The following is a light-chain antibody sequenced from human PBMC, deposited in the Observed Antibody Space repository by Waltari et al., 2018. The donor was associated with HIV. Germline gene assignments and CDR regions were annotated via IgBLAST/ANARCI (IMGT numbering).Light chain of an antibody. V-gene: IGKV1-39*01. J-gene: IGKJ3*01. CDR1: KTISTY. Sequence: DIQMTQSPSSLSASLGDRIIITCRASKTISTYVNWYQQKAVRAPNRLIYAASTRQSGVPSRFSGSGSGTDFILTINSLKAEDFATYYCQQGYGRPTFGPGTRVDV. CDR2: AAS. CDR3: QQGYGRPT.